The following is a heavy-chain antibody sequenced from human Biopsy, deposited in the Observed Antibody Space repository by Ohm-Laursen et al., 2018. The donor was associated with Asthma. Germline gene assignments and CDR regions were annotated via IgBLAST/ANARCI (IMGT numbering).Heavy chain of an antibody. D-gene: IGHD3-9*01. Sequence: SSVKVSCKASGYNFISFAIHWVRQAPGKRLEWMGWVNTGNGDTKYSQKFQGRVTITRDTSASTAYMELRSLRSEDTATYYCARTYYDFLTGQVNDVFGVWGQGTMVTVSS. CDR1: GYNFISFA. V-gene: IGHV1-3*04. CDR2: VNTGNGDT. J-gene: IGHJ3*01. CDR3: ARTYYDFLTGQVNDVFGV.